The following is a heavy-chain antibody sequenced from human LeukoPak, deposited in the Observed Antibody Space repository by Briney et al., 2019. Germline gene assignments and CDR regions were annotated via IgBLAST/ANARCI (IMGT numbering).Heavy chain of an antibody. Sequence: SETLSLTCTVSGGSISSYYWSWIRQPPGKGLEWIGYIYTSGSTNYSPSLKSRVTISVDTSKNQFSLKLSSVTAADTAVYYCARHYYYDSSGYYFQWFDPWGQGTLVTVSS. CDR1: GGSISSYY. J-gene: IGHJ5*02. D-gene: IGHD3-22*01. CDR3: ARHYYYDSSGYYFQWFDP. CDR2: IYTSGST. V-gene: IGHV4-4*09.